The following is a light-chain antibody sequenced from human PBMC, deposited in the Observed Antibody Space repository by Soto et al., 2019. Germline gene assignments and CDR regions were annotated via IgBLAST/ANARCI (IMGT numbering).Light chain of an antibody. CDR1: SSDVGGYDY. J-gene: IGLJ2*01. V-gene: IGLV2-8*01. CDR2: DVN. Sequence: QSALTQPPSASGSPGQSVTISCTGTSSDVGGYDYVSWYQQHPGKAPKLMIYDVNKRPSGVPDRFSGSKSDNTASLTVSGLQAEDEADYYCSSYTGSNTVVFGGGTKVTVL. CDR3: SSYTGSNTVV.